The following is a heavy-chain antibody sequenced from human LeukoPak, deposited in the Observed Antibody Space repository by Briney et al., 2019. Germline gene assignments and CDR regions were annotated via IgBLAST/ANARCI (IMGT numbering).Heavy chain of an antibody. J-gene: IGHJ4*02. Sequence: GGSLRLSRAASGFTVSSNYMSWVRQAPGKGLEWVSVIYSGGSTYYADSVKGRFTISRDNSKNTLYLQMNSLRAEDTAVYYCARELSTVTTNHFDYWGQGTLVTVSS. D-gene: IGHD4-11*01. CDR1: GFTVSSNY. V-gene: IGHV3-66*02. CDR2: IYSGGST. CDR3: ARELSTVTTNHFDY.